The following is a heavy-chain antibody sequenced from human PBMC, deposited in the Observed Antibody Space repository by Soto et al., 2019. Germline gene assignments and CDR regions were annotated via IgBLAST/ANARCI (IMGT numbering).Heavy chain of an antibody. CDR1: GYTFTSYY. Sequence: GASVKVSCKASGYTFTSYYMHWVRQAPGQGLEWMGIINPSGGSTSYAQKFQGRVTMTRDTSTSTVYMELSSLRSEDTAVYYCARGGVSGYDLQAYYYYGMDVWGQGTTVTVSS. V-gene: IGHV1-46*01. CDR2: INPSGGST. D-gene: IGHD5-12*01. CDR3: ARGGVSGYDLQAYYYYGMDV. J-gene: IGHJ6*02.